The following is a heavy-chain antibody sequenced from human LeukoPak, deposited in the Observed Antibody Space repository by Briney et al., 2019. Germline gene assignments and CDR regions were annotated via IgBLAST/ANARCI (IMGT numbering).Heavy chain of an antibody. D-gene: IGHD2-2*01. J-gene: IGHJ5*02. Sequence: GESLVISCKGSGYIFTSYWIGWVRQVPGKGLEWMGIIYPGDSDTIYSPSFQGRVTISADKSISTAYLQWSSLKASDTAMYYCARHGQYCSSTSCRIGGWFDPWGQGTLVTVSS. CDR3: ARHGQYCSSTSCRIGGWFDP. CDR1: GYIFTSYW. CDR2: IYPGDSDT. V-gene: IGHV5-51*01.